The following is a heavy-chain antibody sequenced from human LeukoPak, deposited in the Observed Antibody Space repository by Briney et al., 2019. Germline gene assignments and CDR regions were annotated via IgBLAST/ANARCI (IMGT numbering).Heavy chain of an antibody. CDR1: GFTFSMHS. J-gene: IGHJ4*02. Sequence: GGSLRLSCVASGFTFSMHSLNWVRQTQGQGLEWVSYISSGRTEFYADSVKGRFSISRDNAKNSLYLQMNSLRAEDTAVYYCAREPSSGSVSSWYPLDYWGQGTLVTVSS. V-gene: IGHV3-48*01. CDR2: ISSGRTE. D-gene: IGHD6-13*01. CDR3: AREPSSGSVSSWYPLDY.